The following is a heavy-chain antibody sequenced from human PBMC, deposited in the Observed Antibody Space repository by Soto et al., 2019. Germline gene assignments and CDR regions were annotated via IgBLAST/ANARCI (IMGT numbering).Heavy chain of an antibody. J-gene: IGHJ6*02. CDR1: GGSISSSSYY. V-gene: IGHV4-39*01. CDR2: IYYSGST. CDR3: ARHDDYYGMDV. Sequence: SETLSLTCTVSGGSISSSSYYWGWIRQPPGKGLEWIGSIYYSGSTYYNPSLKSRVTISVDTSKDQFSLKLSSVTAADTAVYYCARHDDYYGMDVWGQGTTVTVSS.